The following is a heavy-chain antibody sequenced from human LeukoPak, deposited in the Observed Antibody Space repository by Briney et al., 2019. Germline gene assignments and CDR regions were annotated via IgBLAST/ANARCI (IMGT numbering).Heavy chain of an antibody. CDR2: ISDSGDIT. CDR3: AKDRRGGSYYAATLDI. J-gene: IGHJ3*02. V-gene: IGHV3-23*01. CDR1: GFTFSSYA. D-gene: IGHD1-26*01. Sequence: GGSLRLSCAASGFTFSSYAMSWVRQAPGKGLEWVSGISDSGDITYYADSVKGRFTISRDNSKNTLCVQMNSLRVEDTAVYFCAKDRRGGSYYAATLDIWGPGTMVTVSS.